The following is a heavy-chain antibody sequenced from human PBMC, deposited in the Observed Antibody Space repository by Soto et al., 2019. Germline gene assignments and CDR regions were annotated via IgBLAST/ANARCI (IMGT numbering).Heavy chain of an antibody. D-gene: IGHD3-10*01. CDR2: VGVSGATT. CDR1: GFTFSSYA. V-gene: IGHV3-23*01. Sequence: EVQLLESGGNLVQPGGSLRLSCAASGFTFSSYAMSWVRQAPGKGLEWVSTVGVSGATTYYTDSVKGRFTISSDNSNNTLFLQMHSLRDEYTAIYYCAKFRAGLGSQTDSWGQGTLVTVSS. J-gene: IGHJ4*02. CDR3: AKFRAGLGSQTDS.